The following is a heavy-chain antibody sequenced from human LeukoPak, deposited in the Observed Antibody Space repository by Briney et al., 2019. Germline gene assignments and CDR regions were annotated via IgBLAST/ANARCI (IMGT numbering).Heavy chain of an antibody. Sequence: SETLSLTCTVSGGSISLYYWNWIRQPPGKGLEWIGYIYTSGSTKYNPSLKSRVTISVDTSKNQLSLKLSSVTAADTAVYYCAGPDIATRPRKYYYYYMDVWGKGTTVTVSS. J-gene: IGHJ6*03. D-gene: IGHD2-15*01. CDR2: IYTSGST. V-gene: IGHV4-4*09. CDR1: GGSISLYY. CDR3: AGPDIATRPRKYYYYYMDV.